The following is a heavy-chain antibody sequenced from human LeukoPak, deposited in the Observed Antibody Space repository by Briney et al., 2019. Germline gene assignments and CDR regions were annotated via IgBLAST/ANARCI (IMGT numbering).Heavy chain of an antibody. CDR2: ISGSGGTT. V-gene: IGHV3-23*01. CDR3: AKHYYDSSGYYYYYMDV. J-gene: IGHJ6*03. Sequence: SWVRQAPGKGLEWVSTISGSGGTTFYVDSLKGRFTISRDNSKNTLYLQMNSLRAEDTAVYYCAKHYYDSSGYYYYYMDVWGKGTTVTVSS. D-gene: IGHD3-22*01.